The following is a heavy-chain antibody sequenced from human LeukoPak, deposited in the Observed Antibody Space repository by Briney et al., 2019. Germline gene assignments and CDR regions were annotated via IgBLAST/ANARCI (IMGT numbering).Heavy chain of an antibody. CDR3: ARGEHILTGYSLLDY. CDR1: GFTFSSYA. V-gene: IGHV3-30-3*01. J-gene: IGHJ4*02. CDR2: ISYDGSNK. Sequence: GGSLRLSCAASGFTFSSYAMHWVRQAPGKGLEWVAVISYDGSNKYYADSVKGRFTISRDNSKNTLYLQMNSLRAEDTAVYYCARGEHILTGYSLLDYWGQGTLVTVSS. D-gene: IGHD3-9*01.